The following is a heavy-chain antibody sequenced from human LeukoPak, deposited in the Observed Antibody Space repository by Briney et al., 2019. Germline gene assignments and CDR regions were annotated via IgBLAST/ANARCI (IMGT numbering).Heavy chain of an antibody. CDR3: ARMTYYYGSSGYSAFEY. CDR1: GFSFSSYS. Sequence: GGSLRLSCAASGFSFSSYSMNWVRQAPGKGLEWVSYISSGSITIYYADSVKGRFTFSRDNAKNSLYLQVNSLRDEDTAVYYCARMTYYYGSSGYSAFEYWGQGTLVTVSS. D-gene: IGHD3-22*01. CDR2: ISSGSITI. J-gene: IGHJ4*02. V-gene: IGHV3-48*02.